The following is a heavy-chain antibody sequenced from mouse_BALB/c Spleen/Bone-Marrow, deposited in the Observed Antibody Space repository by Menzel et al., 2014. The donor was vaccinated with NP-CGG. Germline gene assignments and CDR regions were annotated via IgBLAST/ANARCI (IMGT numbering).Heavy chain of an antibody. V-gene: IGHV2-9*02. CDR3: ARDSYYYGSSLWYFDV. CDR1: GFSLTSYG. D-gene: IGHD1-1*01. Sequence: QVQLKESGPGLVAPSQSLSIPCTVSGFSLTSYGVHWVRHPPGKGLEWLGIIGTGASTNYNSALMPRLSISKDNSKSQVFLKMNSLQTDDTAMYYCARDSYYYGSSLWYFDVWGAGTTVTVSS. CDR2: IGTGAST. J-gene: IGHJ1*01.